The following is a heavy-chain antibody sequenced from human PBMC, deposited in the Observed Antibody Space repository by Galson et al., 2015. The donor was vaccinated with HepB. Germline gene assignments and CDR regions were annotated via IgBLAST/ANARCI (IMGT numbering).Heavy chain of an antibody. CDR1: GFTFRSYS. J-gene: IGHJ4*02. CDR2: ISNSISYI. V-gene: IGHV3-21*01. CDR3: ARDGGSLFDY. Sequence: SLRLSCAASGFTFRSYSMSWVRQAPGKGLEWVSFISNSISYINYADSVRGRFTISRDNAKNALYLQMNSLRDEDTAVYYCARDGGSLFDYWGQGTLAIVSS. D-gene: IGHD2-15*01.